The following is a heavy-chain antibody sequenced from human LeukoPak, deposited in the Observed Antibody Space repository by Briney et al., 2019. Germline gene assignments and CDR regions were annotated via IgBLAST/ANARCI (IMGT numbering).Heavy chain of an antibody. CDR2: ISRNGGNT. V-gene: IGHV3-64*01. D-gene: IGHD1-26*01. Sequence: GGSLRLSCAASGFTFSDYAMHWVRQAPGKGLEYVSAISRNGGNTFYANSVKGRFTVSRDNSKNMLYLRMGSLRAEDMAVYYCARFSAATDDCWGQGTLVTVSS. CDR3: ARFSAATDDC. J-gene: IGHJ4*02. CDR1: GFTFSDYA.